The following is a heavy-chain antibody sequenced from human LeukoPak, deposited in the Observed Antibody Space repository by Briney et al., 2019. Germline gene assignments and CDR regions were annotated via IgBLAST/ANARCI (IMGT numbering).Heavy chain of an antibody. D-gene: IGHD6-13*01. CDR1: GFSLSTSGMC. CDR2: IDWDDDK. V-gene: IGHV2-70*11. J-gene: IGHJ6*03. CDR3: ARTQYSSSWYYYYMDV. Sequence: SGPTLVNPTQTLTLTCTFSGFSLSTSGMCVSWIRQPPGKALEWLARIDWDDDKYYGTSLKTRLTISKDTSKNQVVLTMTNMDPVDTATYYCARTQYSSSWYYYYMDVWGKGTTVTVSS.